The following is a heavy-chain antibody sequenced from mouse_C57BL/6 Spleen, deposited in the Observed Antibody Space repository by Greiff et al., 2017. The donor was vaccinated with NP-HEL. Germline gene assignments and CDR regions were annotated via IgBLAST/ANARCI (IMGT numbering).Heavy chain of an antibody. Sequence: VQLQQSGAELVKPGASVKMSCKASGYTFTSYWITWVKQRPGQGLEWIGDIYPGSGSTNYNEKFKSKATLTVDTSSSPAYMQLSSLTSEDSAVYYGARETDSAGYAFDYWGQGTTLTVSS. CDR1: GYTFTSYW. D-gene: IGHD3-2*02. J-gene: IGHJ2*01. CDR2: IYPGSGST. CDR3: ARETDSAGYAFDY. V-gene: IGHV1-55*01.